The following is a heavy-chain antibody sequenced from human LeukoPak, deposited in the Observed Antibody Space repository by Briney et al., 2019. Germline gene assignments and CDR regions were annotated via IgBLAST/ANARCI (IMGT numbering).Heavy chain of an antibody. J-gene: IGHJ3*02. CDR1: VGTFSSYA. CDR3: ARVYRDGYNHDAFDI. CDR2: IIPIFGTA. D-gene: IGHD5-24*01. V-gene: IGHV1-69*01. Sequence: SVKVSCKASVGTFSSYAISWVRQAPGQGLEWMGGIIPIFGTANYAQKFQGRVTITADESTSTAYMELSSLRSEDTAVYYCARVYRDGYNHDAFDIWGQGTMVTVSS.